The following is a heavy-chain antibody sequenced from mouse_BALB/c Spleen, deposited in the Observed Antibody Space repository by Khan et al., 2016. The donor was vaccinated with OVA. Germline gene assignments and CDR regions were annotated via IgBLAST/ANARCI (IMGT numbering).Heavy chain of an antibody. CDR2: IYPGNTDT. D-gene: IGHD4-1*01. CDR1: GYTFTSYW. CDR3: TRRNWDAAWFAY. V-gene: IGHV1-5*01. J-gene: IGHJ3*01. Sequence: VQLKQSGTVLARPGASVKMSCKASGYTFTSYWMHWVKQRPGQGLEWIGDIYPGNTDTNYNQKFKGKAKLTAVTSTRTADMELSSRKTEVSAVYYSTRRNWDAAWFAYWGQGTLVTVSA.